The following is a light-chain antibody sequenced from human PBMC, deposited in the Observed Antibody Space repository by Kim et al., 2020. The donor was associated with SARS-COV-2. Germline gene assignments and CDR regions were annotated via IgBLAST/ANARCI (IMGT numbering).Light chain of an antibody. Sequence: GQKVTISCSGRSSNIGNNYVSWDQQLPGTAPKLLIYDNNKRPSGIPDRFSGSKSGTSATLGITGLQTGDEADYYCGTWDSSLSAVVFGGGTQLTVL. V-gene: IGLV1-51*01. CDR2: DNN. CDR3: GTWDSSLSAVV. CDR1: SSNIGNNY. J-gene: IGLJ2*01.